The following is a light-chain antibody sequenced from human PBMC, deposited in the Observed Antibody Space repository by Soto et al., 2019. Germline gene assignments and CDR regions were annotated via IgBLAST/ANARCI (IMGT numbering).Light chain of an antibody. CDR1: TSNIGAGYD. V-gene: IGLV1-40*01. CDR2: GTS. CDR3: QSYDRSLNWV. Sequence: QSVLTQPPSVSGAPGQRVTISCTGSTSNIGAGYDVQWYQQLPGKAPKLLIYGTSNRPSGVPDRFSASKSGTSVSLAITGLQAEDEGVFYCQSYDRSLNWVFGGGTTLTVL. J-gene: IGLJ3*02.